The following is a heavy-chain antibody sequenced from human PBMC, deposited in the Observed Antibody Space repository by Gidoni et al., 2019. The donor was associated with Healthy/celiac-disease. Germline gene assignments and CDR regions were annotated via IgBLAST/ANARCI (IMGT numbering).Heavy chain of an antibody. V-gene: IGHV3-9*01. D-gene: IGHD3-22*01. CDR1: GFTFDDYA. J-gene: IGHJ4*02. CDR2: ISWNSGSI. CDR3: AKDRYDSSGHITHYFDY. Sequence: EVQLVESGGGLVQPGRSLRLSCAASGFTFDDYAMHWVRQAPGKGLEWVSGISWNSGSIGYADSVKGRFTISRDNAKNSLYLQMNSLRAEDTALYYWAKDRYDSSGHITHYFDYWGQGTLVTVSS.